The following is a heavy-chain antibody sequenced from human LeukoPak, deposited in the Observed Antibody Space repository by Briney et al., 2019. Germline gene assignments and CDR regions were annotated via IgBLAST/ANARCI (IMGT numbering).Heavy chain of an antibody. CDR1: GYTFTSYY. CDR2: INPSGGST. J-gene: IGHJ3*02. V-gene: IGHV1-46*01. CDR3: AKEGERSQIGVGYDAFDI. Sequence: ASVKVSCKASGYTFTSYYMHWVRQAPGQGLEWMGIINPSGGSTSYAQKFQGRVTMTRDTSTSTVYMELSSLRSEDTAVYYCAKEGERSQIGVGYDAFDIWGQGTMVTVSS. D-gene: IGHD3-3*01.